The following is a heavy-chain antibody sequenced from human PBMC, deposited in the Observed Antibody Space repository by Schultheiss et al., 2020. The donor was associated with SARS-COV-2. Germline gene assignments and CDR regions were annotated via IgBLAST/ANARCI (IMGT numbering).Heavy chain of an antibody. J-gene: IGHJ3*02. V-gene: IGHV3-21*01. Sequence: GESLKISCAASGFTFSSYSMNWVRQAPGKGLEWVSSISSSSSYIYYADSVKGRFTISRDNSKNTLYLQMNSLRAEDTAVYYCAREETRITMIVVAPDAFDIWGQGTMVTVSS. CDR3: AREETRITMIVVAPDAFDI. D-gene: IGHD3-22*01. CDR2: ISSSSSYI. CDR1: GFTFSSYS.